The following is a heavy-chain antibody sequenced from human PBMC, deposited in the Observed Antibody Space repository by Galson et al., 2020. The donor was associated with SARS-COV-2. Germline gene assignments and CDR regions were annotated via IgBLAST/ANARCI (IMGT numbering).Heavy chain of an antibody. Sequence: GGSLRLSCKSSGYSFTSYWIGWVRQMPGKGLEWMGIIYPGDSDTRYSPSFQGQVTISADRSISTAYLQWNSLKASDTAMYYCDKEVWVGNYYYGMDVWGQGTTVTVSS. CDR2: IYPGDSDT. CDR3: DKEVWVGNYYYGMDV. V-gene: IGHV5-51*01. D-gene: IGHD2-15*01. J-gene: IGHJ6*02. CDR1: GYSFTSYW.